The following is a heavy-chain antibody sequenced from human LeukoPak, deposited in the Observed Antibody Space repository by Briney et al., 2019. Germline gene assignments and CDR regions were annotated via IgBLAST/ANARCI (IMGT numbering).Heavy chain of an antibody. J-gene: IGHJ4*02. CDR3: AGYGSGSYYKAFDF. CDR1: GGSISSYY. Sequence: SETLSLTCTVSGGSISSYYWSWIRQPPGKGLEWIGYIYYSGSTNYNPSLKSRVTISVDTSKNQFSLKLSSVTAADTAVYYCAGYGSGSYYKAFDFWGQGILVTVSS. V-gene: IGHV4-59*01. D-gene: IGHD3-10*01. CDR2: IYYSGST.